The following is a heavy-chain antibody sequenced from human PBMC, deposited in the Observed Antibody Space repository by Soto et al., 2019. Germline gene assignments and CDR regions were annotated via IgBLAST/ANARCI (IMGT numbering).Heavy chain of an antibody. J-gene: IGHJ4*02. CDR3: ASRYGGNLDY. CDR2: IYYSGST. D-gene: IGHD2-15*01. Sequence: QVQLQESGPGLVKPSETLSLTCTVSGGSISSYYWSWIRQPPGKGLEWIGYIYYSGSTNYTPSLTSRVTISVDTSKNHFSLTLSAVTAADPAVYYCASRYGGNLDYWGQGTLVTVSS. V-gene: IGHV4-59*08. CDR1: GGSISSYY.